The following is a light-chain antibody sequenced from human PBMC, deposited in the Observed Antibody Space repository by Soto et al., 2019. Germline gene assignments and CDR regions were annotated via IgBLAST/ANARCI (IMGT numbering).Light chain of an antibody. Sequence: EIVLTQSPGTLSLSPGERATLSCRASQTVSSSSLAWYQQKPGQAPRLLIFGASTRAAGFPDRFSGSGSGTDFTLTISRLEPEDFAVYYCQQFETFGGGTKVDIK. V-gene: IGKV3-20*01. CDR2: GAS. J-gene: IGKJ4*01. CDR1: QTVSSSS. CDR3: QQFET.